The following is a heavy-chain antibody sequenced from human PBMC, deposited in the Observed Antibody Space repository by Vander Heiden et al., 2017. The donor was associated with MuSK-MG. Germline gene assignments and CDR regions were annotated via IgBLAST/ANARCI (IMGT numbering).Heavy chain of an antibody. J-gene: IGHJ2*01. CDR2: IRRQANSYSS. D-gene: IGHD3-10*01. Sequence: EVQLVESGGGLVQPGGSLTISCAASGLPFSGSAMHCVRQASGEWLEGVGRIRRQANSYSSAYAASVKGRFTILRDDSKNTPYLQMNSLKTEGRGVYYCTRGDYDLCGRG. CDR3: TRGDYDL. CDR1: GLPFSGSA. V-gene: IGHV3-73*02.